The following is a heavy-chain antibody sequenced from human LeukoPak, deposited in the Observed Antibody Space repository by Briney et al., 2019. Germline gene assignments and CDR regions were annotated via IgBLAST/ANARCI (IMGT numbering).Heavy chain of an antibody. CDR1: GFTFSSYW. D-gene: IGHD1-26*01. J-gene: IGHJ4*02. V-gene: IGHV3-74*01. Sequence: GGSLRLSCAASGFTFSSYWMHWVCQAPGKGLVWVSRINSDGSSTSYADSVKGRFTISRDNAKNTLYLQMNSLRAEDTAVYYCAKRYSGSNHYFDYWGQGTLVTVSS. CDR3: AKRYSGSNHYFDY. CDR2: INSDGSST.